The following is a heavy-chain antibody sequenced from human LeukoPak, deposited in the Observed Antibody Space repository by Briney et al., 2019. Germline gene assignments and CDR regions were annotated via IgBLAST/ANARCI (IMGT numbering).Heavy chain of an antibody. J-gene: IGHJ6*02. Sequence: ASAKVSCKASGYTFTGYYMHRVRQAPGQGLEWMGWINPNSGGTNYAQKFQGRVTMTRDTSISTAYMELSRLRSDDTAVYYCARMAVAGTYYYYYGMDVWGQGTTVTVSS. V-gene: IGHV1-2*02. D-gene: IGHD6-19*01. CDR1: GYTFTGYY. CDR3: ARMAVAGTYYYYYGMDV. CDR2: INPNSGGT.